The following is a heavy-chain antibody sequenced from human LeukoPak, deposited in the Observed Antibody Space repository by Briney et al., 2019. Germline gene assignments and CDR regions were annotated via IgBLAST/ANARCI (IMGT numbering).Heavy chain of an antibody. CDR2: IYSVGST. Sequence: GGSLRLSCAASGFTVSSNYMSWVRQAPGKGLEWGSVIYSVGSTYYADSVKGRFTISRDNSKNTLYLQMNSRRAEDTAVYYCARKPYYYDSSGYYYEDWGQGALVTVSS. CDR1: GFTVSSNY. J-gene: IGHJ4*02. D-gene: IGHD3-22*01. CDR3: ARKPYYYDSSGYYYED. V-gene: IGHV3-53*01.